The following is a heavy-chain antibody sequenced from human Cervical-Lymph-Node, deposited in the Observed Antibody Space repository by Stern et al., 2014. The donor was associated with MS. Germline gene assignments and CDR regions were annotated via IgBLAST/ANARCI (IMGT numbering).Heavy chain of an antibody. Sequence: VQLVESGPGLLKPSATLSLPCIVSGGSISSFYWSWIRQPPGHGLESIGDIYYSGSTKYNPCLKSRLTISVDTSKNQFSLKRSSVTAADTAVYYCGRVPINYGDHGYYGMDVWGQGTTVTVSS. V-gene: IGHV4-59*01. CDR3: GRVPINYGDHGYYGMDV. J-gene: IGHJ6*02. CDR2: IYYSGST. CDR1: GGSISSFY. D-gene: IGHD4-17*01.